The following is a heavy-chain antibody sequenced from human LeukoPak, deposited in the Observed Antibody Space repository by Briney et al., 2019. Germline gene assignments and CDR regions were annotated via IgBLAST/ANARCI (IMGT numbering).Heavy chain of an antibody. J-gene: IGHJ5*02. V-gene: IGHV4-39*07. CDR2: IYYSGST. D-gene: IGHD4-17*01. Sequence: PSETLSLTCSVSGGSISSSSYYWGWTRQPPGKGLEWIGNIYYSGSTYYNPSLKSRVTISVDTSKNQFSLKLSSVTAADTAVYYCVSMSGDYDRGGWFDPWGQGTLVTVSS. CDR3: VSMSGDYDRGGWFDP. CDR1: GGSISSSSYY.